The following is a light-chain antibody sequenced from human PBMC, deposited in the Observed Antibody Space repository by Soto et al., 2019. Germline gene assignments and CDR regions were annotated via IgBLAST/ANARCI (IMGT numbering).Light chain of an antibody. V-gene: IGKV1-39*01. CDR1: QSINSY. CDR2: SAS. Sequence: DLQMTQSPSSLSASVGDRVTITCRASQSINSYLYWYQQKPGKAPKLLIFSASSLQSGVPSRFSSSGSGPDVTIYISTLQPEDFENYFCQRNYRTPLAFGPGAKVDI. CDR3: QRNYRTPLA. J-gene: IGKJ3*01.